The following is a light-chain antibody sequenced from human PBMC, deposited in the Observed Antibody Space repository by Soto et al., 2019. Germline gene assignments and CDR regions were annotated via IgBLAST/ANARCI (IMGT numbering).Light chain of an antibody. CDR2: GAS. Sequence: EIVMTQSPATLSVSPGERATLSCRASQSVSSNLAWYQQKPGQAPRLLIYGASTRDTGIPARFSGSGSGTEFTLTISSLQSEDFAVYYCQQYNNWPPSGTFGQGTKLEIK. V-gene: IGKV3-15*01. CDR3: QQYNNWPPSGT. J-gene: IGKJ2*02. CDR1: QSVSSN.